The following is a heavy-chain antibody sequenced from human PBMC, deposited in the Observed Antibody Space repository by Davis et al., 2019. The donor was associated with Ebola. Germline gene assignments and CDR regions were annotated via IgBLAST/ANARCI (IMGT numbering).Heavy chain of an antibody. CDR1: GGSISSGSYY. V-gene: IGHV4-39*07. J-gene: IGHJ4*02. D-gene: IGHD3-16*01. CDR3: ACTFGGAFDY. CDR2: INHSGST. Sequence: PSETLSLTCTVSGGSISSGSYYWSWIRQPPGKGLEWIGEINHSGSTNYNPSLKSRVTISVDTSKNQFSLKLSSVTAADTAVYYCACTFGGAFDYWGQGTLVTVSS.